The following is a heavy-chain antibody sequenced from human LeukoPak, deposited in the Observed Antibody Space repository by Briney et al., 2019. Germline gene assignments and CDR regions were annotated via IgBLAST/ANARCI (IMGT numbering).Heavy chain of an antibody. D-gene: IGHD2-2*01. V-gene: IGHV3-21*05. Sequence: GGSPRLSCAASEFTFSLYAMNWVRQAPGKGLEWVSYINDVSSDIHYADSVKGRFTISRDNAKNTLYLQMNSPRAEDTAVYYCARDTYQPGLIDCWGQGTLVTVSS. J-gene: IGHJ4*02. CDR2: INDVSSDI. CDR3: ARDTYQPGLIDC. CDR1: EFTFSLYA.